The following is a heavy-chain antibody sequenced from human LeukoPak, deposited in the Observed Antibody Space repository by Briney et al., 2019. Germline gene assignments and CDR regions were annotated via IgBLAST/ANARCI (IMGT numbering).Heavy chain of an antibody. CDR1: GGTFSSYA. CDR2: IIPILGIA. Sequence: SVKVSCKASGGTFSSYAISWVRQAPGQGLEWMGRIIPILGIANYAQKFQGRVTITTDESTSTAYMELSSLRSEDTAVYYCARAVGIAAREAFFDYWGQGTLVTVSS. V-gene: IGHV1-69*04. J-gene: IGHJ4*02. D-gene: IGHD6-13*01. CDR3: ARAVGIAAREAFFDY.